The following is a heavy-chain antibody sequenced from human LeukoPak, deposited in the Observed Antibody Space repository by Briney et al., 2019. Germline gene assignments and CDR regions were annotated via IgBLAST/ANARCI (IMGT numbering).Heavy chain of an antibody. Sequence: GGSLRLSCAASGFTFSSYSMNWVRQAPGKGLEWVSSVSSSGVNTYYADSVKGRFTISRDDSRNTVYLQISSLRAEDTAVYYCAKRDRPCSGDCSAPYYFDYWGQGTLVTVSS. CDR3: AKRDRPCSGDCSAPYYFDY. CDR1: GFTFSSYS. D-gene: IGHD2-21*02. J-gene: IGHJ4*02. V-gene: IGHV3-23*01. CDR2: VSSSGVNT.